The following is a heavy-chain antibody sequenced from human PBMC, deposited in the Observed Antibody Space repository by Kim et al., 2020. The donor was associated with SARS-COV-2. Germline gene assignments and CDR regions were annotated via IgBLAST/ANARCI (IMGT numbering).Heavy chain of an antibody. Sequence: SETLSLSCTVSGGSISSGGYYWSWIRQHPGKGLEWIGYIYYSGSTYYNPSLKSRATISVDTSKNQFSLKLSSVTAADTAVYYCARGDIVATISPPNTPLNGMDVWGQGTTVTVSS. CDR2: IYYSGST. CDR3: ARGDIVATISPPNTPLNGMDV. D-gene: IGHD5-12*01. J-gene: IGHJ6*02. V-gene: IGHV4-31*03. CDR1: GGSISSGGYY.